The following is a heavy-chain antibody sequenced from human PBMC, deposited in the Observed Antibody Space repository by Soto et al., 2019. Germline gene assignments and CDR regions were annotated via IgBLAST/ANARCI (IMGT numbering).Heavy chain of an antibody. Sequence: PSETLSLTCAVSGYSISSGYYWGWIRQPPGKGLEWIGSIYHSGSTYYNPSLKSRVTISVDTSKNQFSLKLSSVTAADTAVYYCARDPTTHNWFDPWVQGTLVTVSA. J-gene: IGHJ5*02. CDR2: IYHSGST. D-gene: IGHD5-12*01. V-gene: IGHV4-38-2*02. CDR3: ARDPTTHNWFDP. CDR1: GYSISSGYY.